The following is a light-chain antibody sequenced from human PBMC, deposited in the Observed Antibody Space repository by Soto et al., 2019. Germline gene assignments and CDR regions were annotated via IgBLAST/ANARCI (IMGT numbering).Light chain of an antibody. CDR3: MPALQPPRT. CDR2: IGS. V-gene: IGKV2-28*01. J-gene: IGKJ1*01. CDR1: QSLLHKNGNNY. Sequence: IVITQSPLSLPFTPGDAASISCRSIQSLLHKNGNNYFNWYLQKPGQSPPLLLYIGSKPASEVPDRLRGSGSGTYFTLKISRVEAEDAGVYYCMPALQPPRTFGQGTKVDIK.